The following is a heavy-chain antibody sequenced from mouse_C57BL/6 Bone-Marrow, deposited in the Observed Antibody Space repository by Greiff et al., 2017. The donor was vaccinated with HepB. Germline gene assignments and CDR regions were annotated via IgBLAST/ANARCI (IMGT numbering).Heavy chain of an antibody. CDR1: GYSITSGYY. CDR2: ISYDGSN. V-gene: IGHV3-6*01. J-gene: IGHJ2*01. CDR3: ARGVYYGSSSYFDY. D-gene: IGHD1-1*01. Sequence: EVQLLESGPGLVKPSQSLSLTCSVTGYSITSGYYWNWIRQFPGNKLEWMGYISYDGSNNYNPSLKNRISITRDTSKNQFFLKLNSVTTEDTATYYCARGVYYGSSSYFDYWGQGTTLTVSS.